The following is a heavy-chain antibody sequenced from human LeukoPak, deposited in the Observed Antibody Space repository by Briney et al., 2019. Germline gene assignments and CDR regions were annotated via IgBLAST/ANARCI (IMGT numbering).Heavy chain of an antibody. CDR3: ARVRCSSTSCYVRGYDYHGMDV. Sequence: PSETLSLTCAVYGGSFSGYYWSWIRQPPGKGLEWIGEINYSGSTNYNPSLKSRVTISVDTSKNQFSLKLSSVTAADTAVYYCARVRCSSTSCYVRGYDYHGMDVWGQGTTVTVSS. D-gene: IGHD2-2*01. CDR2: INYSGST. J-gene: IGHJ6*02. CDR1: GGSFSGYY. V-gene: IGHV4-34*01.